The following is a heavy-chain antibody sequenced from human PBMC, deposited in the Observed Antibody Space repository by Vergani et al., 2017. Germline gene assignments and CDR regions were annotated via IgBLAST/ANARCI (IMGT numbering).Heavy chain of an antibody. J-gene: IGHJ3*02. CDR3: ARHRADSSGWYDAFDS. CDR1: GYSISSGYY. Sequence: QVQLQESGPGLVKPSETLSLTCAVSGYSISSGYYWGWIRQPPGKGLEWIGSIYHSGSTYYNPSLKIRVTISVDTSKNQFSLKLSSVTAADTAVYYCARHRADSSGWYDAFDSWGQGTMVTVSS. D-gene: IGHD6-19*01. CDR2: IYHSGST. V-gene: IGHV4-38-2*01.